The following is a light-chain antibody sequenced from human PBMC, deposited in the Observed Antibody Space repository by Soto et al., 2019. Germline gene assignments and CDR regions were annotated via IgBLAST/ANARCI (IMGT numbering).Light chain of an antibody. J-gene: IGLJ1*01. CDR3: ISYTDRQSYL. CDR2: SDD. CDR1: ISNIGSKT. Sequence: QSVLTQPPSASGTPGQGVTISCSGSISNIGSKTVKWYQQFPGTAPQLLIYSDDQRPPGVSDRFSGSKSGITASLTISGLQTEDEADYYCISYTDRQSYLFGTGTKVTVL. V-gene: IGLV1-44*01.